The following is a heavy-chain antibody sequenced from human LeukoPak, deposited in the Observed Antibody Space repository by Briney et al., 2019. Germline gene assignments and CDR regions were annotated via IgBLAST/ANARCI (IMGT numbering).Heavy chain of an antibody. CDR1: GGTFSSYA. J-gene: IGHJ4*02. CDR3: ASRGGTWTEFDY. D-gene: IGHD3-16*01. Sequence: SVKVSCKASGGTFSSYAISWVRQAPGQGLEWMGGIIPIFGTANYAQKFQGRVTNTADKSTSTAYMELSSLRSEDTAVYYCASRGGTWTEFDYWGQGTLVTVSS. CDR2: IIPIFGTA. V-gene: IGHV1-69*06.